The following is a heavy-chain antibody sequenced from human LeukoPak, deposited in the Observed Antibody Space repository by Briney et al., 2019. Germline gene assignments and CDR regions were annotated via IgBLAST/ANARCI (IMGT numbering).Heavy chain of an antibody. CDR3: VSFYETY. Sequence: GGSLRLSCAASGNYWMHWVRQAPGKGLVWVSHINSDGSWTSYADSVKGRFTISKDNAKNTVYLQMNSLRAEDTAVYYCVSFYETYWGRGTLVTVS. V-gene: IGHV3-74*01. CDR1: GNYW. J-gene: IGHJ4*02. CDR2: INSDGSWT. D-gene: IGHD2/OR15-2a*01.